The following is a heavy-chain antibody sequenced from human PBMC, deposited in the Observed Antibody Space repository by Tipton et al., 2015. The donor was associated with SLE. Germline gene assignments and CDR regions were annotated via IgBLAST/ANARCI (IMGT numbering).Heavy chain of an antibody. CDR1: GGSISSGSYY. CDR3: ARAPRYYYDSSYFDY. Sequence: TLSLTCTVSGGSISSGSYYWSWIRQPAGKGLEWIGRIYTSGSTNYTPSLKSRVTISVATSKNQFSLKLSSVTAADTAVYYCARAPRYYYDSSYFDYWGQGTLVTVSS. J-gene: IGHJ4*02. D-gene: IGHD3-22*01. V-gene: IGHV4-61*02. CDR2: IYTSGST.